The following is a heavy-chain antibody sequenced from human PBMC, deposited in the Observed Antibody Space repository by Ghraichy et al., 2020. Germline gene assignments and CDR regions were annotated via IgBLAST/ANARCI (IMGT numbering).Heavy chain of an antibody. CDR1: GFTFDDYA. V-gene: IGHV3-43*02. J-gene: IGHJ6*03. CDR3: AKGAQTPRGWYYYYYYMDV. Sequence: GGSLRLFCAASGFTFDDYAMHWVRQAPGKGLEWVSLISGDGGSTFYPDSVKGRFTISRDNSKNSLYLQMNSLRTEDTALYYCAKGAQTPRGWYYYYYYMDVWGKGTTVTVSS. D-gene: IGHD6-19*01. CDR2: ISGDGGST.